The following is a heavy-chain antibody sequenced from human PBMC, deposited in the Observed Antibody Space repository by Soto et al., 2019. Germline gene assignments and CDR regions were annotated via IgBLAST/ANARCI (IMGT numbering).Heavy chain of an antibody. CDR3: ARDGRYCSSTSCYGRAYYYYGMDV. CDR1: GGSFSGYY. J-gene: IGHJ6*02. V-gene: IGHV4-34*01. CDR2: INHSGST. D-gene: IGHD2-2*01. Sequence: SETLSLTCAVYGGSFSGYYWSWIRQPPGKGLEWIGEINHSGSTNYNPSLKSRVTISVDTSKNQFSLKLSSVTAADTAVYYCARDGRYCSSTSCYGRAYYYYGMDVWGQGPRSPSP.